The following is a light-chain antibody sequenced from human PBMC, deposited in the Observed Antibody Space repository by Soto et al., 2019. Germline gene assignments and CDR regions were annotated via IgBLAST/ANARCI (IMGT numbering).Light chain of an antibody. Sequence: EIVMTQSPVTLSVSLGERATLSCRASQSVSRNLAWYQQKPGQAPRLLIYGASTRATGIPARFSGSGSGTEFTLTISSLQSEDFAVYYCQQYNNWLWTFGQGTKV. CDR3: QQYNNWLWT. CDR2: GAS. CDR1: QSVSRN. J-gene: IGKJ1*01. V-gene: IGKV3-15*01.